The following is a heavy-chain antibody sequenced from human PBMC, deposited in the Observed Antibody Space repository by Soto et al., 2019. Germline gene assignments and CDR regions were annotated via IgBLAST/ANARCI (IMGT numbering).Heavy chain of an antibody. D-gene: IGHD2-15*01. V-gene: IGHV3-23*01. J-gene: IGHJ4*02. Sequence: EVQLLESGGGLVQPGGSLRLSCAASGFTFSSYAMSWVRQAPGRGLEWVSSISGSGDSTYYADSVKGRFTISRDNSKNMLDLELNSLRAEDTALYFWARDRLASVVIEGTFYWGQGTLVTVSS. CDR1: GFTFSSYA. CDR2: ISGSGDST. CDR3: ARDRLASVVIEGTFY.